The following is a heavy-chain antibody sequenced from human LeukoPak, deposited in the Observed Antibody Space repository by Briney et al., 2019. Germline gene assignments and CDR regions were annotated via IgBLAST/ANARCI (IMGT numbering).Heavy chain of an antibody. CDR3: ARSTGYCSSTSCYGIFDY. CDR2: ISSSGSTI. D-gene: IGHD2-2*01. Sequence: GGSLRLSCAASGFTFSDYYVSWIRQAPGKGLEWVSYISSSGSTIYYADSVKGRFTISRDNAKNSLYLQLNSLRAEDTVVYYCARSTGYCSSTSCYGIFDYWGQGTLVTVSS. J-gene: IGHJ4*02. V-gene: IGHV3-11*04. CDR1: GFTFSDYY.